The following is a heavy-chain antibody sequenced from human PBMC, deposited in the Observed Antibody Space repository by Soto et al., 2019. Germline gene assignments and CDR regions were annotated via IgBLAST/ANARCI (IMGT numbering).Heavy chain of an antibody. J-gene: IGHJ6*02. Sequence: EVQLVESGGGLVKPGGSLRLSCAASGFTFSSYSMNWVRQAPGKGLEWVSSISSSSSYIYYADSVKGRFTISRDNAKNSMYLQMNSLRAEDTAVYYCARVGGYCSGGSCYTYYYGMDVWGQGTTVTVSS. CDR2: ISSSSSYI. D-gene: IGHD2-15*01. CDR1: GFTFSSYS. CDR3: ARVGGYCSGGSCYTYYYGMDV. V-gene: IGHV3-21*01.